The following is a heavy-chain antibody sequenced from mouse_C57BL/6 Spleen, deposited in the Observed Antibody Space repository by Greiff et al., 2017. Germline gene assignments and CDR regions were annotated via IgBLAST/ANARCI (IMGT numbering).Heavy chain of an antibody. D-gene: IGHD1-1*01. Sequence: QVQLQQSGPGLVQPSQSLSITCTVSGFSLTSYGVHWVRQSPGKGLEWLGVIWSGGSTDYNAAFISRLSTSKDNSTSQVFFKMSRLQADDAAIYYGARNTVPAGDYFDYWGQGTTLTVSS. CDR2: IWSGGST. J-gene: IGHJ2*01. CDR1: GFSLTSYG. V-gene: IGHV2-2*01. CDR3: ARNTVPAGDYFDY.